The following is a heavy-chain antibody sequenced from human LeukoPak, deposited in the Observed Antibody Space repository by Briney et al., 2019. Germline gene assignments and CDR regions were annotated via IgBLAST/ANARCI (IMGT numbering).Heavy chain of an antibody. CDR2: INPSGGST. V-gene: IGHV1-46*01. CDR1: GYTFTSYY. J-gene: IGHJ5*02. D-gene: IGHD3-10*01. CDR3: ARRLGSGKGWFDP. Sequence: ASVKVSCKASGYTFTSYYMHWVRQAPGQGLEWMGIINPSGGSTGYAQKFQSRVTMTRDTSTSTVYMELSSLRSEDTAVYYCARRLGSGKGWFDPWGQGTLVTVSS.